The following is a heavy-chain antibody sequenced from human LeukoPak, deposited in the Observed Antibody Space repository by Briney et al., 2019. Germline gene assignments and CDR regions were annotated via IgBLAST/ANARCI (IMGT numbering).Heavy chain of an antibody. D-gene: IGHD3-22*01. Sequence: SETLSLTCAVYGGSFSGHYWSWIRQPPAKGLEWIGEINHSGSTNSNPSLNSRVTLSVDTSKNQFSLKLNFVTAADTAVYYCARGSKYEYDSIGYYSHDYWGQGTLVTVSS. CDR1: GGSFSGHY. CDR3: ARGSKYEYDSIGYYSHDY. V-gene: IGHV4-34*01. CDR2: INHSGST. J-gene: IGHJ4*02.